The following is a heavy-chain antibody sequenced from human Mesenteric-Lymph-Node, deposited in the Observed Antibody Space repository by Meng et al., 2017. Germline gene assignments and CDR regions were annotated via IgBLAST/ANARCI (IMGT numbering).Heavy chain of an antibody. CDR3: ARDYDFWSGYFDY. Sequence: QVQGVESGVGVVQPGRSLRISCSASGFTFSSYAMHWVRQAPGKGLEWVAVISYDGSNKYYADSVKGRFTISRDNSKNTLYLQMNSLRAEDTAVYYCARDYDFWSGYFDYWGQGTLVTVSS. CDR1: GFTFSSYA. D-gene: IGHD3-3*01. V-gene: IGHV3-30*01. CDR2: ISYDGSNK. J-gene: IGHJ4*02.